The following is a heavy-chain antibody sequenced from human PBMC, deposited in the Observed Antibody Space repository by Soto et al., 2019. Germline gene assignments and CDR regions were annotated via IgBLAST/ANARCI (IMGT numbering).Heavy chain of an antibody. Sequence: SETLSLTCTVSGASISSYFWTWIRQPPGKGLEWIGYIYYTGNTNYSPSLKSRVTISLDTSKNQFSLKLSSVTAADTAVYYCARSSTGYRFDPWGQGALVTVSS. V-gene: IGHV4-59*01. D-gene: IGHD6-25*01. CDR2: IYYTGNT. CDR1: GASISSYF. CDR3: ARSSTGYRFDP. J-gene: IGHJ5*02.